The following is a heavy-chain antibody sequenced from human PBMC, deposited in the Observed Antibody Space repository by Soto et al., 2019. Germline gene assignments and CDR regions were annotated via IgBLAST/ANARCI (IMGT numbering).Heavy chain of an antibody. CDR2: IYYSGST. Sequence: SETLSLTCTVSGGSISSGGYYWSWIRQHPGKGLEWIGYIYYSGSTYYNPSLKSRVTISVDTSKNQFSLKLSSVTAADTAVYYCARYDILGYYYGMDVWGQGTTVTVSS. CDR1: GGSISSGGYY. J-gene: IGHJ6*02. D-gene: IGHD3-9*01. V-gene: IGHV4-31*03. CDR3: ARYDILGYYYGMDV.